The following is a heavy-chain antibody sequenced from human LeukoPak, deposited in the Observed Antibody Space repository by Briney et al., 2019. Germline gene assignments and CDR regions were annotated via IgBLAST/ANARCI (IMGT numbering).Heavy chain of an antibody. Sequence: GGSLRLSCAASGFTFEDFTMHWVRQAPGKGLEWVSGISWNSGSIGYADSVKGRFTISRDNAKNSLYLQMNSLRAEDTALYYCAKKWKGVYCSSTSCRDVGDDAFDIWGQGTMVTVSS. D-gene: IGHD2-2*01. CDR2: ISWNSGSI. CDR3: AKKWKGVYCSSTSCRDVGDDAFDI. V-gene: IGHV3-9*01. J-gene: IGHJ3*02. CDR1: GFTFEDFT.